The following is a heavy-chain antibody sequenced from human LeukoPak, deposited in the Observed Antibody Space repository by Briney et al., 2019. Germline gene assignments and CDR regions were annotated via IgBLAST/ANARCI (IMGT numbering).Heavy chain of an antibody. V-gene: IGHV4-34*01. J-gene: IGHJ5*02. CDR1: GGSFSGYY. D-gene: IGHD1-1*01. CDR2: INHSGST. CDR3: AKLASAEFDP. Sequence: PSETPSLTCAVYGGSFSGYYWSWIRQPPGKGLEWIGEINHSGSTNYNPSLKSRVTISVDTSKNQFSLKLSSVTAADTAVYYCAKLASAEFDPWGQGTLVSVSS.